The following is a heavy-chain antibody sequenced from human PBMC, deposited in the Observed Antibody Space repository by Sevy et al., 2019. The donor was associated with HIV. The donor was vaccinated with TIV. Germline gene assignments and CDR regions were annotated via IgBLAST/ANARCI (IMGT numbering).Heavy chain of an antibody. V-gene: IGHV6-1*01. CDR1: GDSVSSSSVA. D-gene: IGHD3-3*01. CDR3: ARAITIFGLTIMFDP. Sequence: SQTLSLTCTISGDSVSSSSVAWNWIRQSPSRGLEWLGRTYYRSKWYNDYALSVKNRIIISPDTSKNQHSLQLNSVTPEDTAVYYCARAITIFGLTIMFDPWGLGTLVTVSS. CDR2: TYYRSKWYN. J-gene: IGHJ5*02.